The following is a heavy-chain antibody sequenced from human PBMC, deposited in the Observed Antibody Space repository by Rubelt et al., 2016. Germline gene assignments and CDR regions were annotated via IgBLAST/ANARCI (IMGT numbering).Heavy chain of an antibody. Sequence: TFTSYGMSWVRQVPGQGLEWMGWISAYNGNTNYAQKLQGRVTMTTDTSTSTAYMELRSLRSDDTAVYYCARASDYDFWSGAYYFDYWGQGTLVTVSS. D-gene: IGHD3-3*01. CDR3: ARASDYDFWSGAYYFDY. CDR2: ISAYNGNT. V-gene: IGHV1-18*01. CDR1: TFTSYG. J-gene: IGHJ4*02.